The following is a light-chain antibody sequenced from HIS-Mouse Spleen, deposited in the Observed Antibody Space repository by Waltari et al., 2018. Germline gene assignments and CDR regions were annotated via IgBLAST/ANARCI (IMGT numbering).Light chain of an antibody. V-gene: IGKV1-27*01. CDR3: QKYNSAPRT. CDR2: AAS. J-gene: IGKJ1*01. CDR1: QGISNY. Sequence: DLQLTQSPSSLSASVGDRVTTTCRARQGISNYLAWYQQKPGKVPKLLIYAASTLQSAVPSRFSCSGSGTDFTLTISSLQPEDVATYYCQKYNSAPRTFGQGTKVEIK.